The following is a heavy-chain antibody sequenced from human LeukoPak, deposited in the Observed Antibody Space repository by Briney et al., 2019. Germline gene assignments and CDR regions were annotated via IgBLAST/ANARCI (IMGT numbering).Heavy chain of an antibody. J-gene: IGHJ5*02. V-gene: IGHV4-61*02. CDR2: IYTSGST. CDR1: GGSISSCSYY. CDR3: ARWGYSGYDLSLSWFDP. D-gene: IGHD5-12*01. Sequence: SETLSLTCTVSGGSISSCSYYWSWIRQPAGKGLEWIVRIYTSGSTNYNPSLKSRVTISVDTSKDQFSLKLSSVTAADTAVYYCARWGYSGYDLSLSWFDPWGQGTLVTVSS.